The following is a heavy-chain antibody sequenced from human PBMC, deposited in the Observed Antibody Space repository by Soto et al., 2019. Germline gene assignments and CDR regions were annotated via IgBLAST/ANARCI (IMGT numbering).Heavy chain of an antibody. CDR2: IYYSGST. D-gene: IGHD5-12*01. CDR3: ARDFFGYSGSGYFDS. J-gene: IGHJ4*02. Sequence: SETLSLTCTVSGGSTSSYYWSWIRQPPGKGLEWIGYIYYSGSTNYNPSLKSRVTISVDTSKNQFSLKLSSVTAADTAVYFCARDFFGYSGSGYFDSWGQGTLVTVSS. CDR1: GGSTSSYY. V-gene: IGHV4-59*01.